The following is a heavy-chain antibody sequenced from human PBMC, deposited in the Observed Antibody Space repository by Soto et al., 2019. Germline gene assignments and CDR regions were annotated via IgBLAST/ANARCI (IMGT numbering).Heavy chain of an antibody. CDR1: GFTFSSYS. CDR2: ISSSSSYI. Sequence: PGGSLRLSCAASGFTFSSYSMNWVRQAPGKGLEWVSSISSSSSYIYYADSVKGRFTISRDNAKNSLYLQMNSLRAEDTAVYYCARGSPRNNWKASWFDPWGQGTLVTVSS. D-gene: IGHD1-20*01. J-gene: IGHJ5*02. CDR3: ARGSPRNNWKASWFDP. V-gene: IGHV3-21*01.